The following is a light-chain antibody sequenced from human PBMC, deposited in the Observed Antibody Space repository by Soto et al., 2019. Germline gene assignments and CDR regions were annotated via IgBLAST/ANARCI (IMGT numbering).Light chain of an antibody. CDR1: QSISGN. CDR2: GAF. J-gene: IGKJ1*01. Sequence: EIVMTQSPATLSVSPGERVTLSCRASQSISGNLAWYQQKPGQAPRLLIYGAFTRATGIPARFSGSGSGTEFTLTISSLQSEDFAVYYCHHYNNWPLFGQGTKVEIK. V-gene: IGKV3-15*01. CDR3: HHYNNWPL.